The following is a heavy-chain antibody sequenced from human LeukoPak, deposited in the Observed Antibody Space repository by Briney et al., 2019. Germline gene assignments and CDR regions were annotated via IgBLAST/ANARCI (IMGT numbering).Heavy chain of an antibody. J-gene: IGHJ3*02. D-gene: IGHD4-23*01. V-gene: IGHV3-23*01. CDR3: XKGFTFQRWFTPVMDAFDI. CDR1: GFTFSSYA. Sequence: PGGSLRLSCAASGFTFSSYAMSWVRQAPGKGLEWVSAISGSGGSTYYADSVKGRFTISRDNSKNTLYLQMNSLRAEDTAVYYCXKGFTFQRWFTPVMDAFDIWGQGTMVTVSS. CDR2: ISGSGGST.